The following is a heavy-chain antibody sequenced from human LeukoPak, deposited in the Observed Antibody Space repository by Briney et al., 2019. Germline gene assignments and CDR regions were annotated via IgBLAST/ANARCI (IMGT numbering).Heavy chain of an antibody. CDR1: GFTFSNYW. CDR3: ARDPYGSGRY. Sequence: SGGSLRLSCAASGFTFSNYWMHWVRQAPGKGLVWVSRINGDGSSTSYADSVKGRFTISRDNAKNTLYLQMDSLRAEDTAVYSCARDPYGSGRYWGQGTRVTVSS. J-gene: IGHJ4*02. V-gene: IGHV3-74*01. D-gene: IGHD3-10*01. CDR2: INGDGSST.